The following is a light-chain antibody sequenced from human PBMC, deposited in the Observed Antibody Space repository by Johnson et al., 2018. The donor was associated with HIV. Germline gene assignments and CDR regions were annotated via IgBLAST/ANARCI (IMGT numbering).Light chain of an antibody. CDR1: SSNIGNNY. Sequence: QSVLTQPPSVSAAPGQKVTISCSGSSSNIGNNYVSWYQQLPGTAPKLLIYDNNKRPSGIPDRFSGSKSGTSATLGITGLQTGAEADYYCGTWDSDLSGYVFGTGTKVTGL. CDR3: GTWDSDLSGYV. J-gene: IGLJ1*01. CDR2: DNN. V-gene: IGLV1-51*01.